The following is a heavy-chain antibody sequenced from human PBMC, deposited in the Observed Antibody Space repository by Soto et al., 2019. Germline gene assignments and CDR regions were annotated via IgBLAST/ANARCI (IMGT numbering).Heavy chain of an antibody. CDR3: AMGDVGGSCYFHEY. CDR2: IYYSGST. V-gene: IGHV4-31*03. CDR1: GVSISSGGYY. J-gene: IGHJ4*02. D-gene: IGHD2-15*01. Sequence: QVQLQESSPGLVKPSQTLSLTCTVSGVSISSGGYYWSWIRQHPGKGLEWIGYIYYSGSTYYNPSLKCRFTISGDTSKNQFSLKLSSVTAAYTAVYYCAMGDVGGSCYFHEYRGQGTLVTVSS.